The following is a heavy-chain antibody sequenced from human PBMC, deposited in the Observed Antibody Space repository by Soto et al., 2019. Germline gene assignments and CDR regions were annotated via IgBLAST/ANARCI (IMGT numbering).Heavy chain of an antibody. V-gene: IGHV3-7*01. CDR3: ARDGHRFAFDM. CDR2: IKQDGSEE. J-gene: IGHJ3*02. D-gene: IGHD3-10*01. Sequence: AGSVILSFASSGFTFSIYCMSGVRQAAGKGLEWVANIKQDGSEESYVDSVKGRFTISRDNAQTALYLQMNSLRAEDTAVYYCARDGHRFAFDMWGQGTMVSVSS. CDR1: GFTFSIYC.